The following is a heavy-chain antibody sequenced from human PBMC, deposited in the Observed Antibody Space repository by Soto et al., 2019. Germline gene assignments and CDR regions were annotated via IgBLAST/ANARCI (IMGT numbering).Heavy chain of an antibody. CDR1: GFTFSSYA. CDR2: ISGSGGST. J-gene: IGHJ6*02. CDR3: ARDGNRGYDMDV. D-gene: IGHD1-1*01. Sequence: GGSLRLSCAASGFTFSSYAMSWVRQAPGKGLEWVSAISGSGGSTYYADSVKGRFTISRDNSKNTLYLQMNSLRDEDTAIYYCARDGNRGYDMDVWGQGTTVTVSS. V-gene: IGHV3-23*01.